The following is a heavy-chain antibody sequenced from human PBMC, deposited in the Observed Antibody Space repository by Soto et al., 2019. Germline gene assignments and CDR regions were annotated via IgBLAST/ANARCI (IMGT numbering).Heavy chain of an antibody. CDR2: IYSGGST. CDR3: ARDPPATRHGMDV. CDR1: GFTVSSNY. V-gene: IGHV3-53*02. Sequence: EVQLVETGGGLIQPGGSLRLSCAASGFTVSSNYMSWVRQAPGKGLEWVSVIYSGGSTYYADSVRGRFTISRDNSKNTLYLQMKSLRAEDTAVYYSARDPPATRHGMDVWGQGTTVTVSS. J-gene: IGHJ6*02.